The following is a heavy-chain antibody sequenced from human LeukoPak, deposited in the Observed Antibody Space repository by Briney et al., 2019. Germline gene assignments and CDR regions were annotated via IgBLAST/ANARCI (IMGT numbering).Heavy chain of an antibody. Sequence: PGGSLRLSCAASGFTVDSNYMSWVRQAPGKGLEWVSVTYSSGNTYYRDSVKGRFTISRDRSKNTLYLQMNSLNSEDTAVYYCAREGVYDSSGLDCWGQGTLVTVSS. CDR1: GFTVDSNY. J-gene: IGHJ4*02. D-gene: IGHD3-22*01. CDR3: AREGVYDSSGLDC. V-gene: IGHV3-66*03. CDR2: TYSSGNT.